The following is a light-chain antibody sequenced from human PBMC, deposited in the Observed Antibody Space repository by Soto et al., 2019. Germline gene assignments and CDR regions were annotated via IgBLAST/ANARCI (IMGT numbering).Light chain of an antibody. Sequence: IVLTQYPGTLSLSPGETATLSCRASQIIKTFYFGWYQQKPGQSPRLLIYGVYSRATGTPDRFSGSGSGTDFTLTISRLEPEDSAVYYCQFYGSSLITFGQGTRLEIK. CDR2: GVY. J-gene: IGKJ5*01. CDR3: QFYGSSLIT. CDR1: QIIKTFY. V-gene: IGKV3-20*01.